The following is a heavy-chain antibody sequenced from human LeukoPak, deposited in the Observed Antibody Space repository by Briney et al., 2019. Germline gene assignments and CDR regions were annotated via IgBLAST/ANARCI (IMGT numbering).Heavy chain of an antibody. V-gene: IGHV3-15*01. CDR3: ATVFHVAGAFDM. CDR2: IKNKANGRTR. J-gene: IGHJ3*02. D-gene: IGHD2-15*01. CDR1: GFTFSNYA. Sequence: GGSLRLSCAASGFTFSNYAMSWVRQAPGKGLEWVCRIKNKANGRTRDYSAPVRGRFTISKDDSDDKLYLEMNSLKTEETAVYYCATVFHVAGAFDMWGQGTVVTVSS.